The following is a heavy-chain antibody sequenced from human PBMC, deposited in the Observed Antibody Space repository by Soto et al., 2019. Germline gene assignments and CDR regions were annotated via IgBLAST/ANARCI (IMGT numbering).Heavy chain of an antibody. CDR1: GFTVDSYS. D-gene: IGHD6-6*01. J-gene: IGHJ4*02. CDR2: ISSSSGSI. CDR3: ARDNDGAQFASSYNAL. V-gene: IGHV3-48*01. Sequence: EGSLRLSCAAAGFTVDSYSINWVRQAPGKGLEWVSYISSSSGSIFYADSVRGRFTISRDNARNSVFLHLNSLRAEDTAVYYCARDNDGAQFASSYNALWGQGTLVTVSS.